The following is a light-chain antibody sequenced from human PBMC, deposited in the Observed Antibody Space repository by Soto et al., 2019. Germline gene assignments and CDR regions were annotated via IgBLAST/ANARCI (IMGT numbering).Light chain of an antibody. J-gene: IGLJ2*01. V-gene: IGLV1-44*01. CDR2: ANN. CDR1: SSNNVGNT. Sequence: QSVLTQPPSASGTPGQRVTISGSGSSSNNVGNTLNWYQQVPGTAPKLFIYANNQRPSGVPDRFSGAKSGTSASLAISGLQSEDAADYYCASLDDSLKGVVFGGGTKVTVL. CDR3: ASLDDSLKGVV.